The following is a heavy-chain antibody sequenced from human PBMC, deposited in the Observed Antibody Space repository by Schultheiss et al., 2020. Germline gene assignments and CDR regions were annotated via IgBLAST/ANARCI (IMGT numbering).Heavy chain of an antibody. CDR2: INPSGGST. CDR1: GYTFTSYY. J-gene: IGHJ4*02. CDR3: ARRAYGWARVTQYYFDY. Sequence: ASVKGSCKASGYTFTSYYMHWVRQAPGQGLEWMGIINPSGGSTSYAQKFQGRVTMTRNTSISTAYMELSSLRSEDTAVYYCARRAYGWARVTQYYFDYWGQGTLVTVSS. D-gene: IGHD4-17*01. V-gene: IGHV1-46*01.